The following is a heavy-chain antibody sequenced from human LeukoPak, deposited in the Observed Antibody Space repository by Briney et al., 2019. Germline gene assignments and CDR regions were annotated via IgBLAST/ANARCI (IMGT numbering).Heavy chain of an antibody. Sequence: GGSLRLSCAASGFTFSSYEMNWVRQAPGKGLEWVSSISSSSSYIYYADSVKGRFTISRDNAKNSLYLQMNSLRAEDTAVYYCAGRRTTGTAAQDYWGQGTLVTVSS. CDR2: ISSSSSYI. V-gene: IGHV3-21*01. CDR1: GFTFSSYE. D-gene: IGHD1-1*01. CDR3: AGRRTTGTAAQDY. J-gene: IGHJ4*02.